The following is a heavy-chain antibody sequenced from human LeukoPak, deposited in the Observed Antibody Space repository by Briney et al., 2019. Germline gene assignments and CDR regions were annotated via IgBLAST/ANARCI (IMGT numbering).Heavy chain of an antibody. V-gene: IGHV3-7*05. D-gene: IGHD1-26*01. CDR3: ATWSNAWEFDY. CDR1: GXTFSSSW. CDR2: INEDGSDK. Sequence: GGSLRLSRAASGXTFSSSWMTRVRQAPGKGLEWVAHINEDGSDKYYVGSVTGRFSISRDNTKNSLYLQMSSLRAEDTAVYYCATWSNAWEFDYWGQGTLVSVSS. J-gene: IGHJ4*02.